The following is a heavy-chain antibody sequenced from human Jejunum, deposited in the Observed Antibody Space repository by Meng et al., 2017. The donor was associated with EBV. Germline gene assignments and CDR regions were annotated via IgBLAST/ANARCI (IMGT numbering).Heavy chain of an antibody. CDR2: INRSGSKT. CDR1: GFTVSSSR. Sequence: EVQLAGSRVCFVWPGAARTPCGASSGFTVSSSRRNWVRQAPGKGLVWAYRINRSGSKTNSAASVKGRFNISRDIAKNTLYLQLNSLRADDTAVYYCVRGPPPDTWGQGTLVTVSS. J-gene: IGHJ5*02. CDR3: VRGPPPDT. V-gene: IGHV3-74*01.